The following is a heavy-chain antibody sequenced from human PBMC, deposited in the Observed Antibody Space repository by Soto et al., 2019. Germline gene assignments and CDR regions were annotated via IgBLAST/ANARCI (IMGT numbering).Heavy chain of an antibody. D-gene: IGHD6-19*01. CDR3: AKDRGWSSADLDY. J-gene: IGHJ4*02. V-gene: IGHV3-30*18. Sequence: QVQLVESGGGVVQPGRSLRLSCAASGFTFSSFGMQWVRQVPGKGLEWVAFISYDGSKKYYADSVKGRFTISRDKSKNTLYLQMNSLRVEDTAVYYCAKDRGWSSADLDYWGQGTLVTVSS. CDR2: ISYDGSKK. CDR1: GFTFSSFG.